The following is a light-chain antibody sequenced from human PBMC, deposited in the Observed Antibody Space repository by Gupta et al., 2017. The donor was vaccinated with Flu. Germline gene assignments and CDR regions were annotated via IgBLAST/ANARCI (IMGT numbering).Light chain of an antibody. Sequence: GTLPLSPGESATLSCRASQRLAGTSLARYQQKPGQAPRLLIYGISNSATDTPDRFSGSGSGTDLTLTISGLEPEASAVYHCQQDYRSGFSFGQGTKLEIK. CDR1: QRLAGTS. CDR2: GIS. J-gene: IGKJ2*03. CDR3: QQDYRSGFS. V-gene: IGKV3-20*01.